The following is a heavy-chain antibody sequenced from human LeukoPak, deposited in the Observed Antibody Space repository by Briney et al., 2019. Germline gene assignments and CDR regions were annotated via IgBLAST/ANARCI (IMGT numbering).Heavy chain of an antibody. D-gene: IGHD6-19*01. CDR1: GFTFSSHG. Sequence: GGSLRLSCAASGFTFSSHGMHWVRQAPGKGLEWVAVISYDENNKYYADSVKGRFTISRDNSKNTLYLQMNSLRPDDTAVYYCAAGWYYYGMDVWGQGTTVTVSS. CDR2: ISYDENNK. J-gene: IGHJ6*02. V-gene: IGHV3-30*03. CDR3: AAGWYYYGMDV.